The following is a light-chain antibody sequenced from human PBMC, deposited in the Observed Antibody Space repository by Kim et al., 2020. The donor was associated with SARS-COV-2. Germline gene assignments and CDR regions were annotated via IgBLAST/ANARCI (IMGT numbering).Light chain of an antibody. V-gene: IGKV3-20*01. CDR3: QQYDTSLRT. CDR2: GAS. CDR1: QSVTSCY. J-gene: IGKJ1*01. Sequence: EIVLTQSPGTLSLSPGERATLSCRASQSVTSCYFAWYQQKPGQPPMLLIYGASNRATGIPDRFSGSGSGTDFNLTISRLESEDLAVYYCQQYDTSLRTFGQGTKVDIK.